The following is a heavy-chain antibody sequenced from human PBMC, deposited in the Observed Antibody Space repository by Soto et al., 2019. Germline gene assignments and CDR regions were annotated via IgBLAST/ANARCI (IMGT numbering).Heavy chain of an antibody. V-gene: IGHV3-23*01. Sequence: EVQLLESGGGLVQPGGSLRLSCAASGFTFSSYAMSWVRQAPGKGLEWVSAISGSGGSTYYADSVKGRFTISRDNSKNTLYLQMNSLRAEDTAVYYCAKDGYHYDSSGYGYYFDYWGQGTLVTVSS. CDR3: AKDGYHYDSSGYGYYFDY. CDR2: ISGSGGST. CDR1: GFTFSSYA. J-gene: IGHJ4*02. D-gene: IGHD3-22*01.